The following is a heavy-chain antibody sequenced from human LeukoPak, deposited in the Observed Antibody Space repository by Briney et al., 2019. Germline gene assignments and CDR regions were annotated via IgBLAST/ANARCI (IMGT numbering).Heavy chain of an antibody. J-gene: IGHJ4*02. V-gene: IGHV3-9*01. CDR3: AKGSSYYYDSSGYYSGPDY. CDR1: GFTFDDYA. D-gene: IGHD3-22*01. CDR2: ISWNSGSI. Sequence: PGGSPRLSCAASGFTFDDYAMHWVRQAPGKGLEWVSGISWNSGSIGYADSVKGRFTISRDNAKNSLYLQMNSLRAEDTALYYCAKGSSYYYDSSGYYSGPDYWGQGTLVTVSS.